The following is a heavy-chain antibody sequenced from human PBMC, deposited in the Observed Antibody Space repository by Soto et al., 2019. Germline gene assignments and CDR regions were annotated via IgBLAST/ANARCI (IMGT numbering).Heavy chain of an antibody. J-gene: IGHJ3*02. CDR2: IDPSDSYT. CDR1: GYSFTSYW. CDR3: ARPHYDSSGYSDLAAFDI. D-gene: IGHD3-22*01. Sequence: PGETLKISCKGSGYSFTSYWISWVRQMPVKGLEWMGRIDPSDSYTNYSPSFQGHVTISADKSISTAYLQWSSLKASDTAMYYCARPHYDSSGYSDLAAFDIWGQGTMVTVSS. V-gene: IGHV5-10-1*01.